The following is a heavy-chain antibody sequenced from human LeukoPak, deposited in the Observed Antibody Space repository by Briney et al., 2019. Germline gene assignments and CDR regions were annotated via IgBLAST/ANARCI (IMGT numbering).Heavy chain of an antibody. CDR2: IRGTGTST. CDR1: GFTFSSYG. Sequence: GGTLRLSCAGSGFTFSSYGMSWVRQAPGKGLEWVSAIRGTGTSTYYADSVKGRFTISRDNSKNSLYLQMNSLRAEDTAVYYCARDHAYTFDIWGQGTLVTVSS. V-gene: IGHV3-23*01. J-gene: IGHJ3*02. CDR3: ARDHAYTFDI. D-gene: IGHD2-2*01.